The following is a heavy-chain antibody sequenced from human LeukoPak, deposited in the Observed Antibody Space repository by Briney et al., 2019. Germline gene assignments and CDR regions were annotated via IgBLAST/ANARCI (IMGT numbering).Heavy chain of an antibody. CDR2: INPNSGGT. Sequence: ASVKVSCKASGYTFTGYYMHLVRHAPAQGLEWMGRINPNSGGTNYAQKFQGSVTMTSDTSISTAYMELSRLRSDDTAVYYCPRERPGSLTNRNRIVAAWFDPWGQGTLVTVSS. D-gene: IGHD6-13*01. V-gene: IGHV1-2*06. J-gene: IGHJ5*02. CDR1: GYTFTGYY. CDR3: PRERPGSLTNRNRIVAAWFDP.